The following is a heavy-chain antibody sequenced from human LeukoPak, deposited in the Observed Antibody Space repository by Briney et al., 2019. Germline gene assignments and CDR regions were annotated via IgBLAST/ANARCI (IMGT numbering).Heavy chain of an antibody. D-gene: IGHD1-26*01. J-gene: IGHJ4*02. CDR3: ARERVIVGATRYFDY. CDR2: ISSSSSYI. V-gene: IGHV3-21*01. CDR1: GFTFSSYS. Sequence: GGSLRLSCAASGFTFSSYSMNWVRQAPGKGLEWVSSISSSSSYIYYADSVKGRFTISRDNAKNSLYLQMNSLRAEDTAVYYCARERVIVGATRYFDYWGQGTLVTVSS.